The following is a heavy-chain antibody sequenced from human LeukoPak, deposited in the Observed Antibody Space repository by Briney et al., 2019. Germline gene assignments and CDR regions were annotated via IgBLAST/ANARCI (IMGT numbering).Heavy chain of an antibody. Sequence: SGPPLVKPTQTPTLTCTFSGFSLTTTEVGVGWIRQPPGKALEWLALIHGDDDERYRPPLKNRNTITKDTSKSQVVLTMTNMDPADTATYFCAHSLSIVAVISHESYFDSWGQGLPVTVSS. D-gene: IGHD3-16*02. CDR1: GFSLTTTEVG. CDR2: IHGDDDE. CDR3: AHSLSIVAVISHESYFDS. J-gene: IGHJ4*02. V-gene: IGHV2-5*02.